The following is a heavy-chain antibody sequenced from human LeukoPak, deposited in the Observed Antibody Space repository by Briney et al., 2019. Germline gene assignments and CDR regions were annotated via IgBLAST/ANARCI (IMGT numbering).Heavy chain of an antibody. CDR3: ARVYYGSGSLHYYYYYMDV. V-gene: IGHV3-53*01. D-gene: IGHD3-10*01. J-gene: IGHJ6*03. CDR1: GFTVTRNY. CDR2: TYSGGRT. Sequence: PGGSRRLSCAASGFTVTRNYMTWVRQAPGKGLEWVSVTYSGGRTYYEDSVKGRFTISRDNSKNTLYLQMNSLRAEDTAVYYCARVYYGSGSLHYYYYYMDVWGKGTTVTISS.